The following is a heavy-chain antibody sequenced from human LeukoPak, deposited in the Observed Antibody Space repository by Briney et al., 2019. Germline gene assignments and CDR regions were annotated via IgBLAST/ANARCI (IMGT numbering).Heavy chain of an antibody. J-gene: IGHJ4*02. CDR2: ISGSGGST. V-gene: IGHV3-23*01. CDR3: AKEGDVDTAMVIAYYFDY. Sequence: SGGSLRLSCAASGFTFSSYAMSWVRQAPGKGLEWVSAISGSGGSTYYADSVKGRFTISRDNSKNTLYLQMNSLRAEDTAVYYCAKEGDVDTAMVIAYYFDYWGQGTLVTVSS. CDR1: GFTFSSYA. D-gene: IGHD5-18*01.